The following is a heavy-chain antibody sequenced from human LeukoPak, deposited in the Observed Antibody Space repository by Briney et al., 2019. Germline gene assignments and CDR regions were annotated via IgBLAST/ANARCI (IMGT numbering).Heavy chain of an antibody. CDR3: ARAPGHSRGYYYYMDV. CDR2: IYYSGST. J-gene: IGHJ6*03. Sequence: SETLSLTCTVSGGSISSSSYYWGWIRQPPGKGLEWIGSIYYSGSTYYNPSLKSRVTISVDTSKNQFSLKLSSVTAADTAVYYCARAPGHSRGYYYYMDVWGKGTTVTVSS. D-gene: IGHD6-13*01. CDR1: GGSISSSSYY. V-gene: IGHV4-39*07.